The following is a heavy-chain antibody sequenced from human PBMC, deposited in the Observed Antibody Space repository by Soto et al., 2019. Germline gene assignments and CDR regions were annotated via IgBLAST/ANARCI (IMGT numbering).Heavy chain of an antibody. CDR3: ARDRCFGESTFDY. D-gene: IGHD3-10*01. J-gene: IGHJ4*02. CDR2: IYYSGST. V-gene: IGHV4-31*03. Sequence: QVQLQESGPGLVKPSQTLSLTCTVSGGSISSGGYYWSWIRQHPGKGLEWIGYIYYSGSTYYNPSLRSRVTISVDTSKNQFSLQLSSVTAADTAVYYCARDRCFGESTFDYWGQGTLVTVSS. CDR1: GGSISSGGYY.